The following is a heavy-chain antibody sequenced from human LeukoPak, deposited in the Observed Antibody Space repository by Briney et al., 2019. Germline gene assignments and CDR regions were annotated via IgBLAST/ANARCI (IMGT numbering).Heavy chain of an antibody. D-gene: IGHD3-16*01. CDR3: TTGIDYEGGY. CDR1: GFTFTNVW. Sequence: GGSLRLSCAVSGFTFTNVWMNWVRQAPGKGLEWVGRIKNKDEGEKTDYAAPVKGRFTISRDDSKATLFLQMNSPKMEDTAIYYCTTGIDYEGGYWGQGTLVSVSS. J-gene: IGHJ4*02. CDR2: IKNKDEGEKT. V-gene: IGHV3-15*07.